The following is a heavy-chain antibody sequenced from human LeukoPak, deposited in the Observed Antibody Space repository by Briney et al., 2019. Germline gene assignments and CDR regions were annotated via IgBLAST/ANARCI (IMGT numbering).Heavy chain of an antibody. V-gene: IGHV4-59*08. CDR2: ICYSGST. CDR1: GDSISSYY. CDR3: ARREYLKRHFDS. J-gene: IGHJ4*02. Sequence: SETLSLTCTVSGDSISSYYWSWIRQPPGKGLEWIGYICYSGSTSDNPSLKSRVTISVDTSKNQFSLKLTSVTAADTAMYYCARREYLKRHFDSWGQGTLVTVSS. D-gene: IGHD6-25*01.